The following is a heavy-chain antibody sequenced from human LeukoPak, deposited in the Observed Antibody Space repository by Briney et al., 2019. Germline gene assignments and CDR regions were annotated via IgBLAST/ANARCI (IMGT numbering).Heavy chain of an antibody. Sequence: GGSLRLSCAASGFTFSTYSMNWVRQAPGEVLEWVSSIISSSSYIYYADSEKRQFTISRDNAKNSLYLQMYSLRAEVTAVYYCARDKNYGSSGYAVDAFDTWGQGTMVTVSS. V-gene: IGHV3-21*01. CDR3: ARDKNYGSSGYAVDAFDT. CDR2: IISSSSYI. J-gene: IGHJ3*02. CDR1: GFTFSTYS. D-gene: IGHD3-22*01.